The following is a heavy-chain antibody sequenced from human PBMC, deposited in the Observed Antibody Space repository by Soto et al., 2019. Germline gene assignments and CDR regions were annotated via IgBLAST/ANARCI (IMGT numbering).Heavy chain of an antibody. CDR3: ASSYGSAIDAFDI. CDR2: IKQDGSEK. CDR1: GFTFSSYW. D-gene: IGHD3-10*01. Sequence: GGSLRLSCAASGFTFSSYWMSWVRQAPGKGLEWVANIKQDGSEKYYVDSVKGRFTISRDNAKNSLYLQMNSLRAEDTAVYYCASSYGSAIDAFDIWGQGTMVTVSS. J-gene: IGHJ3*02. V-gene: IGHV3-7*01.